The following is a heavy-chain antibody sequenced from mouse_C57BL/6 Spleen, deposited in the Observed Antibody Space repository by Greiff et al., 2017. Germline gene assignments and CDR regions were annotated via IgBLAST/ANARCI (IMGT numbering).Heavy chain of an antibody. CDR2: INPNNGGT. J-gene: IGHJ2*01. V-gene: IGHV1-26*01. CDR3: ARGGLLSYFDY. CDR1: GYTFTDYY. D-gene: IGHD2-3*01. Sequence: EVQLQQSGPELVKPGASVKISCKASGYTFTDYYMNWVKQSHGKSLEWIGDINPNNGGTSYNQKFKGKATLTVDKSSSTAYMELRSLTSEDSAVYYCARGGLLSYFDYWCQGTTLTVSS.